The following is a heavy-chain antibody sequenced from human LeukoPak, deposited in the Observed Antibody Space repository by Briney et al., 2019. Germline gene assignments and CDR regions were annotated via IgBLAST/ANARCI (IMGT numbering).Heavy chain of an antibody. CDR1: GFTVSSNY. CDR2: ISGGGGST. J-gene: IGHJ3*02. V-gene: IGHV3-23*01. D-gene: IGHD3-10*01. CDR3: TKVGLWFGELRSFDI. Sequence: RTGGSLRLSCAASGFTVSSNYMSWVRQAPGKGLDWVSTISGGGGSTYYADSVKGRFSISRDNSKNTLYLRMNSLRAEDAAVYYCTKVGLWFGELRSFDIWGQGTMVTVST.